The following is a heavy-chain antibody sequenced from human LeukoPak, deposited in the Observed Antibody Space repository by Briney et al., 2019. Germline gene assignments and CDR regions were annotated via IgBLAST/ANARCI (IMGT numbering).Heavy chain of an antibody. CDR1: GFTFSSYE. CDR3: ASIPIVDY. Sequence: HTGGSLRLSYAASGFTFSSYEMKWVRQAPGKGLEWVSYISSSGSTIYYADSVKGRFTISRDNAKNSLYLQMNSLRAEDTAVYYCASIPIVDYWGQGTLVTVSS. V-gene: IGHV3-48*03. CDR2: ISSSGSTI. J-gene: IGHJ4*02.